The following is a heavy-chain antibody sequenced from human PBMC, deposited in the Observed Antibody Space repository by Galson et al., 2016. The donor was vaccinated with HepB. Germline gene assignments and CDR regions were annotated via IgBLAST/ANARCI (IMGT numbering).Heavy chain of an antibody. J-gene: IGHJ4*02. CDR2: INPSGGST. CDR3: ARLAAAGDYFDY. Sequence: VKVSCKASGYTFTSYYMHWVRQALGQGLEWMGIINPSGGSTSYAQKFQGRVTMTRDTSTSTVYMELSSLRSEDTAVYYCARLAAAGDYFDYWGQGTLVTVSS. V-gene: IGHV1-46*01. CDR1: GYTFTSYY. D-gene: IGHD6-13*01.